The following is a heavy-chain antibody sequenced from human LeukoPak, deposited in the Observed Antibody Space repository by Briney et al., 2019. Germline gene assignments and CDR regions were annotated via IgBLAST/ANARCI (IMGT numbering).Heavy chain of an antibody. CDR2: ISYDGKEK. CDR1: GFTFGDYA. J-gene: IGHJ5*02. V-gene: IGHV3-30*04. D-gene: IGHD6-13*01. CDR3: ARGDRGTAAGNNWFNP. Sequence: GGSLRLSCTASGFTFGDYAMSWFRQAPGKGLEWVAVISYDGKEKYHADSVKGRFTISRDNSKNTLYLQMNSLRVEDTAVYYCARGDRGTAAGNNWFNPWGQGTLVTVSS.